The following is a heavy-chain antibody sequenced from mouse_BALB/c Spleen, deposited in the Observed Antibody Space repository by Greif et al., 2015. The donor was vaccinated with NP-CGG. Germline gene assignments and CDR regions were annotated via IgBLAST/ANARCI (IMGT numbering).Heavy chain of an antibody. V-gene: IGHV5-4*02. Sequence: EVQLVESGGGLVKPGGSLKLSCAASGFTFSDYYMYWVRQTPEKRLEWVASISDGGSYTYYPDSVKGRFTISRGNAKNNLYLQMSSMKSEVTAMYYCAREVVADYLAMDDWGQGTSVAVSS. CDR2: ISDGGSYT. CDR3: AREVVADYLAMDD. D-gene: IGHD1-1*01. CDR1: GFTFSDYY. J-gene: IGHJ4*01.